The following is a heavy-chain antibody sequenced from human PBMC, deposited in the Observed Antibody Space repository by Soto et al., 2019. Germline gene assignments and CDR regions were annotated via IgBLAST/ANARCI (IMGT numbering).Heavy chain of an antibody. D-gene: IGHD6-19*01. CDR2: ISYDGSNK. Sequence: QVQLVESGGGVVQPGRSLGLSCAASGFTFSSYAMHWVRQAPGKGLEWVAVISYDGSNKYYADSVKGRFTISRDNSKNTLYLQMNSLRAEGTAVYYCARDKSPYRSGWLNRHFAHWGQGTLVTVSS. J-gene: IGHJ4*02. CDR3: ARDKSPYRSGWLNRHFAH. CDR1: GFTFSSYA. V-gene: IGHV3-30-3*01.